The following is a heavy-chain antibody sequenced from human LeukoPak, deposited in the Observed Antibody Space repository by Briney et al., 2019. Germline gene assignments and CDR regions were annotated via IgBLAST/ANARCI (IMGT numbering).Heavy chain of an antibody. J-gene: IGHJ5*02. CDR3: AGAPAITIFGVVPRFDP. Sequence: PGGSLRLSCAASGFTFSSYSMTWVRQAPGKGLEWVSSISSTSSYIYYADSVRGRFTISRDNTKNSLYLQMNSLRAEDTAVYYCAGAPAITIFGVVPRFDPWGQGTLVTVSS. V-gene: IGHV3-21*01. D-gene: IGHD3-3*01. CDR1: GFTFSSYS. CDR2: ISSTSSYI.